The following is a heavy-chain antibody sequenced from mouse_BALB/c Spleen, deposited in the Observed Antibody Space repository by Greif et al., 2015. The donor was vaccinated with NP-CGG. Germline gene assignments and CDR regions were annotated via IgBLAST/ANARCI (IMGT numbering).Heavy chain of an antibody. CDR2: INPSTGYT. CDR3: ARKLGQAWFAY. D-gene: IGHD4-1*01. V-gene: IGHV1-7*01. J-gene: IGHJ3*01. Sequence: VQLVESGAELAKPGASVKMSCKASGYTFTSYWMHWVKQRPGQGLEWIGYINPSTGYTEYNQKFKDKATLTADKSSSTAYMQLSSLTSEDSAVYYCARKLGQAWFAYWGQGTLVTVSA. CDR1: GYTFTSYW.